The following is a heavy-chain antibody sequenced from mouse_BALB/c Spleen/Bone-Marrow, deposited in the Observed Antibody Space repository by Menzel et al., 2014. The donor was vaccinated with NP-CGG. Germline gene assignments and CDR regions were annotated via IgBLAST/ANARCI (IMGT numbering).Heavy chain of an antibody. CDR1: GYTFTTYY. CDR3: ARWLLPYYAMDY. J-gene: IGHJ4*01. D-gene: IGHD2-3*01. V-gene: IGHV1S56*01. Sequence: QVQLQQSGPELVEPGASVRMSCKASGYTFTTYYIHWVKQRPGQGLEWIGWIYPRNVNTNYNEKFRGKATLTADKSSSTAYMQLSSLTSEDSAVYFCARWLLPYYAMDYWGQGTSVTVSS. CDR2: IYPRNVNT.